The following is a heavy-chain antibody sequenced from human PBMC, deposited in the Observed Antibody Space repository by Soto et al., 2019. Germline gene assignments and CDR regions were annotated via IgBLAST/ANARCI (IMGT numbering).Heavy chain of an antibody. D-gene: IGHD3-3*01. J-gene: IGHJ4*02. Sequence: SQTLSLTCAISGDSVASNSAAWNWIRQSPSRGLEWLGRTYYRSKWYTDYAVSVKSRITINPDTSKNQFSLQLNSVTPEDTAVYYCASSRLRFLEWLSHPFDYWGQGTLVTVSS. CDR1: GDSVASNSAA. V-gene: IGHV6-1*01. CDR2: TYYRSKWYT. CDR3: ASSRLRFLEWLSHPFDY.